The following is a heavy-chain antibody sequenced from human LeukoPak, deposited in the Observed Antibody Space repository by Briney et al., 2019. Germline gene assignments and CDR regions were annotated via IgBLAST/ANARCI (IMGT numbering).Heavy chain of an antibody. CDR1: GGTFSSYA. CDR2: IIPIFGTA. CDR3: ARDLGDSNYYYYMDV. Sequence: SVKVSCKASGGTFSSYAISWVRQAPGQGLDWMGGIIPIFGTANYAQKFQGRVTITTDESTSTAYMELSSLRSEDTAVYYCARDLGDSNYYYYMDVWGKGTTVTVSS. V-gene: IGHV1-69*05. D-gene: IGHD4-11*01. J-gene: IGHJ6*03.